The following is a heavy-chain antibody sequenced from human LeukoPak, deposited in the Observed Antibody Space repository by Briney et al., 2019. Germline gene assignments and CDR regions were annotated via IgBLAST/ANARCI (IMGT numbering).Heavy chain of an antibody. CDR2: IYYSGST. D-gene: IGHD3-22*01. CDR3: ARDRLKNYYDSIVGMDV. CDR1: GGSISSYY. J-gene: IGHJ6*02. V-gene: IGHV4-59*01. Sequence: SETLSLTCTVSGGSISSYYWSWIRQPPGKGLERIGYIYYSGSTNYNPSLKSRVTISVDTSKNQFSLKLSSVTAADTAVYYCARDRLKNYYDSIVGMDVWGQGTTVTVSS.